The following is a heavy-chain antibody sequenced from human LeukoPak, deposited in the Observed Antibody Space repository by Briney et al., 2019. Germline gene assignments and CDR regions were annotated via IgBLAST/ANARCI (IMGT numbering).Heavy chain of an antibody. Sequence: PGGSLRLSCAASGFTFSSYAMNWVRQAPGEGLEWVSGLSGNGGNQYYADSVKGRFTISRDNSKNTLFLQMNSLRAEDTAIYYCARDPNGSGPDFDCWGQGTLVTVSS. CDR3: ARDPNGSGPDFDC. CDR2: LSGNGGNQ. D-gene: IGHD3-10*01. V-gene: IGHV3-23*01. CDR1: GFTFSSYA. J-gene: IGHJ4*02.